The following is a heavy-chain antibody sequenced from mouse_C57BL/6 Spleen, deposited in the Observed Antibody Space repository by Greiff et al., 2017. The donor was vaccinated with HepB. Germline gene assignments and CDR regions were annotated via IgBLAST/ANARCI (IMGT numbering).Heavy chain of an antibody. D-gene: IGHD1-1*01. V-gene: IGHV1-66*01. CDR2: IYPGSGNT. CDR3: ASGYYGSSRYYYAMDY. Sequence: VKLMESGPELVKPGASVKISCKASGYSFTSYYIHWVKQRPGQGLEWIGWIYPGSGNTKYNEKFKGKATLTADTSASTAYMQLSSLTSEDSAVYYCASGYYGSSRYYYAMDYWGQGTSVTVSS. CDR1: GYSFTSYY. J-gene: IGHJ4*01.